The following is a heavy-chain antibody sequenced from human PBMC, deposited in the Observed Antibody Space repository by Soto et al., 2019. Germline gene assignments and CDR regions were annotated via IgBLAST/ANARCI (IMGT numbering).Heavy chain of an antibody. J-gene: IGHJ6*02. CDR1: GFPFSFYG. D-gene: IGHD2-2*02. CDR2: IVSDGSAI. CDR3: AREYTAWPLAYGLDV. Sequence: GGSLRLSCAVSGFPFSFYGFHWVRQSPGKGLEWLGVIVSDGSAIYHADSLEGRFFISRDNSKDILYLQMNSLRVEDTAVYYCAREYTAWPLAYGLDVWGQGTTVTVSS. V-gene: IGHV3-33*01.